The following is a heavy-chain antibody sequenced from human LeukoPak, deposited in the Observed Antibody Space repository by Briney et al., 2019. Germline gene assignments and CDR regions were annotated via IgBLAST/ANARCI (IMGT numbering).Heavy chain of an antibody. V-gene: IGHV1-18*01. CDR3: ARDSSGITILGVAPGWAALDP. Sequence: ASVTVSCKASGYTFTGYGISWVRQAPGQGLEWMGWISAYNGKTNYAQTLQGRVPMTTDTSTSTAYMELRSLRSDDTAVYYCARDSSGITILGVAPGWAALDPWGQGTRVTVSS. D-gene: IGHD3-3*01. CDR1: GYTFTGYG. J-gene: IGHJ5*02. CDR2: ISAYNGKT.